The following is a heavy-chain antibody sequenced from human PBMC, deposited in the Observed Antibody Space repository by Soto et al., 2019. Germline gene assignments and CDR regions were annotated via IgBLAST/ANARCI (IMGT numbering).Heavy chain of an antibody. D-gene: IGHD5-12*01. V-gene: IGHV3-48*01. CDR2: ISSSSSTI. J-gene: IGHJ4*02. CDR1: GFTFSSYS. Sequence: EVQLVESGGGLVQPGGSLRLSCAASGFTFSSYSMNWVRQAPGKGLEWVSYISSSSSTIYYADSVKGRFTISRDNAKNSLYLQMNSLRAEDTAVYYCARDGIDISGYERSRDYWGQVTLVTVSS. CDR3: ARDGIDISGYERSRDY.